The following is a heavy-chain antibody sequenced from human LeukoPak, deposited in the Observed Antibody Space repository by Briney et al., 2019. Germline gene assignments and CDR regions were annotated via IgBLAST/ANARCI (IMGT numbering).Heavy chain of an antibody. CDR2: IKQDGGEK. CDR1: GFTFSTYW. D-gene: IGHD3-10*01. CDR3: ARRKSTYGSGSRYDAFDV. Sequence: GGSLRLSCAASGFTFSTYWTSWVRQTPGKGLEWVANIKQDGGEKYFVDSVKGRFTISRDNAKNSLFLQMNSLRAEDTALYYCARRKSTYGSGSRYDAFDVWGQGTMVTVSS. J-gene: IGHJ3*01. V-gene: IGHV3-7*03.